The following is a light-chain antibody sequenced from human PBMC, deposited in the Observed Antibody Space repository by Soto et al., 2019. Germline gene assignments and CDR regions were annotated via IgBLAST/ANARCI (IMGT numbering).Light chain of an antibody. CDR1: QTVSSN. Sequence: EIVMTQSPATLSVSPGDRATLSCRASQTVSSNLAWYQQKPGQAPRLLIYAASTRATGIPGRFSGSGSGTEFALTISSLQSEDLAIYYCQQYNSWSSITFGQGTRLEIK. J-gene: IGKJ5*01. CDR3: QQYNSWSSIT. CDR2: AAS. V-gene: IGKV3-15*01.